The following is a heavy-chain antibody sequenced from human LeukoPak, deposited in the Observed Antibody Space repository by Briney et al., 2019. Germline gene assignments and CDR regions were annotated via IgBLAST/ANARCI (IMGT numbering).Heavy chain of an antibody. Sequence: ASVKVSCKASGYTFTSYGISWVRQAPGQGLEWMGWISAYNGNTNYAQKLQGRVTMTTDTSTSTVYMELRSLRSDDTAVYYCVKSDYDSSGYDIWGQGTMVTVSS. D-gene: IGHD3-22*01. CDR1: GYTFTSYG. CDR2: ISAYNGNT. V-gene: IGHV1-18*01. J-gene: IGHJ3*02. CDR3: VKSDYDSSGYDI.